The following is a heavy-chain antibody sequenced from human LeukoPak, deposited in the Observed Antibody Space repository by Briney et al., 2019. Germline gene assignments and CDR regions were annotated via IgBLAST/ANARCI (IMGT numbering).Heavy chain of an antibody. CDR3: ARALVAGVTLNALDI. V-gene: IGHV3-74*01. CDR1: GFTFSSYW. Sequence: GGSLRLSCAASGFTFSSYWMHWVRQAPGKGLVWVARIKYDGSSTNYADSVKGRFTISRDNAEKTLYVQMNSLRAEDTAVYYCARALVAGVTLNALDIWGQGTMVTVSS. D-gene: IGHD2-15*01. J-gene: IGHJ3*02. CDR2: IKYDGSST.